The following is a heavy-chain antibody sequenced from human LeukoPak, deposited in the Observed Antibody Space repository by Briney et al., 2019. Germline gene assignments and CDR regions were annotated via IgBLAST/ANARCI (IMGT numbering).Heavy chain of an antibody. J-gene: IGHJ3*02. CDR1: GGSITSSNW. V-gene: IGHV4-4*02. CDR3: ARDHRYGSAFDI. Sequence: SETLSLTCAVSGGSITSSNWWSWVRQPPGKGLEWIGEIYPSGSTNYNPSLKSRVTISVDRSKNQFSLKLSSVTAADTAVYYCARDHRYGSAFDIWGQGTMVTVSS. CDR2: IYPSGST. D-gene: IGHD3-16*02.